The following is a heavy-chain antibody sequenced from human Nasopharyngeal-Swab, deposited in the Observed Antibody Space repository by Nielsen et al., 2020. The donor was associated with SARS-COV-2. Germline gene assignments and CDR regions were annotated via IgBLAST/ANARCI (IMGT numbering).Heavy chain of an antibody. D-gene: IGHD3-3*01. CDR1: GGSISSYY. J-gene: IGHJ4*02. CDR3: ARDSSSSQYYDFWSGYYYFDY. CDR2: IYYSGST. V-gene: IGHV4-59*12. Sequence: GSLRLSCTVSGGSISSYYWSWIRQPPGKGLEWIGYIYYSGSTNYNPSLKSRVTISVDTSKNQFSLKLSSVTAADTAVYYCARDSSSSQYYDFWSGYYYFDYWGQGTLVTVSS.